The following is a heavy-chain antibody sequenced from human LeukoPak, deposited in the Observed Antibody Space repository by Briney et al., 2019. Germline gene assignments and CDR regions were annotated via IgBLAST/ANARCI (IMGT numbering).Heavy chain of an antibody. J-gene: IGHJ5*02. D-gene: IGHD1-26*01. CDR2: MNPNTGNT. CDR3: ARSQGQWDHNWFAP. CDR1: GYTFTTYD. Sequence: GASVKVSCKASGYTFTTYDLNWVRQAAGHGLEWMGWMNPNTGNTHYAQKFQGRVTFTRNTSINTAYMVLSSLTSDDTAVYFCARSQGQWDHNWFAPWAQGTLVTVSS. V-gene: IGHV1-8*03.